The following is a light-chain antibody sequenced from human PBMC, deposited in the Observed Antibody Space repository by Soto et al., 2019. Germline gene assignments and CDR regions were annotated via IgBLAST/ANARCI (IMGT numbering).Light chain of an antibody. CDR2: WAS. Sequence: DIVMTQSPDSLAVSLGERATINCKSSQNVLYNSNNKNYLAWYQQKPGQPPKLLIYWASTRESGVPDRFSGSGSGKDFTLTISSLQAEDVAVYYCQQYYATPFTFGPGTKVDI. V-gene: IGKV4-1*01. J-gene: IGKJ3*01. CDR3: QQYYATPFT. CDR1: QNVLYNSNNKNY.